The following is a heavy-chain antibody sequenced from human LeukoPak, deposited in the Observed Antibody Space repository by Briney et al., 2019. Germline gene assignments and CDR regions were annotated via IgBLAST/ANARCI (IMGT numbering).Heavy chain of an antibody. CDR3: AKSGYGFGYGWDVAV. CDR2: INPNSGGT. V-gene: IGHV1-2*02. J-gene: IGHJ6*04. Sequence: ASVTVSCRASGYPFTAYFIYWVRQAPGQGLEWIGWINPNSGGTNSAQKFQDRVTMTRDTSVSSVYMELSSLRSDDTAVYYCAKSGYGFGYGWDVAVWGKGTTVTVSP. CDR1: GYPFTAYF. D-gene: IGHD5-18*01.